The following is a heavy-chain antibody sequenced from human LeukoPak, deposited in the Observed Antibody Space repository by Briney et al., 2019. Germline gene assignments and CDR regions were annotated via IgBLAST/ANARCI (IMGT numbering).Heavy chain of an antibody. CDR2: IFGSGGSA. D-gene: IGHD6-19*01. V-gene: IGHV3-23*01. Sequence: GGSLRLSCTASGFTFSSYAMYWVRQAPGKGLEWVSGIFGSGGSAHYAESVQGRFTISRDNSKNTVYLRMNSLRAEDTAVYYCGKTTTGYSSGRYPAWPVDYWGQGTLVTVSS. J-gene: IGHJ4*02. CDR1: GFTFSSYA. CDR3: GKTTTGYSSGRYPAWPVDY.